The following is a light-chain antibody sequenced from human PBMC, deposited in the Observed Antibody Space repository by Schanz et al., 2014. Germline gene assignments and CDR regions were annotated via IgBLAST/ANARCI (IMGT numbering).Light chain of an antibody. CDR2: EGS. Sequence: QSALTQPASVSGSPGQSITISCTGTSSDVGGYNYVSWYQQHPGKAPKLMIYEGSKRPSGVSNRISGSKSGNTASLTISGVQAEDEADYYCCSYAGNYTRVFGGGTKLTVL. CDR3: CSYAGNYTRV. CDR1: SSDVGGYNY. V-gene: IGLV2-14*01. J-gene: IGLJ2*01.